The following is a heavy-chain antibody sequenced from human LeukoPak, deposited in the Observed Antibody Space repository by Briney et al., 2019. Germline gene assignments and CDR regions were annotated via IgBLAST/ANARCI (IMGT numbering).Heavy chain of an antibody. Sequence: SETLSLTCTVSGGSISSGGYYWSWIRQHPGKGLEWIGYIYYSGSTYYNPSLKSRVTISVDTSKNQFSLKLSSVTAADTAVYYCASSLRFPNWFDPWGQGTLVTVSS. J-gene: IGHJ5*02. CDR3: ASSLRFPNWFDP. CDR2: IYYSGST. CDR1: GGSISSGGYY. D-gene: IGHD3-3*01. V-gene: IGHV4-31*03.